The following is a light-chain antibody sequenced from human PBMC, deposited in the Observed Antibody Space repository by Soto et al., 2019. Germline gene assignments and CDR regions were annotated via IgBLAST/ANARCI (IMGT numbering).Light chain of an antibody. CDR3: QQSYSRPRA. J-gene: IGKJ1*01. V-gene: IGKV1-39*01. CDR1: QSISSY. Sequence: DIQMTQSPSSLSASVGDRVTITCRASQSISSYVNWYQQKPGKAPNLLIYTASNLESGVPSRFSSSGSGTDFTLTISSLQPEDFATYFCQQSYSRPRAFGQGTKVEIK. CDR2: TAS.